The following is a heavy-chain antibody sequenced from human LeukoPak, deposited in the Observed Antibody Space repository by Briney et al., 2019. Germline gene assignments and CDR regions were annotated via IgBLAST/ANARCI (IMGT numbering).Heavy chain of an antibody. Sequence: GGSLRLSCATSGFSFSSYAMSWVRQAPGKGLEWVSVIGGSGTNTYYADSVKGRFTISRDNSKNTLYLQMNSLRAEDTALYYCVKHSAPVLAAARFDYWGQGNLVTVSS. CDR3: VKHSAPVLAAARFDY. J-gene: IGHJ4*02. CDR2: IGGSGTNT. V-gene: IGHV3-23*01. D-gene: IGHD2-2*01. CDR1: GFSFSSYA.